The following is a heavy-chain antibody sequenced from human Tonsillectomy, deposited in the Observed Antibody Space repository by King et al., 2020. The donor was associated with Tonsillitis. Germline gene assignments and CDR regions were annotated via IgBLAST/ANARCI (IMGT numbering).Heavy chain of an antibody. J-gene: IGHJ4*02. Sequence: VQLVESGGGLVQPGGSLRLSCAASGFSFNDYAMTWVRQAPGKGLEWVSGISLSGDLTNSADSVRGRFIISRDSSKNILYLQMNSLRAEDTAIYFCARQAQTASAQVKGFFDFWGQGSLVTVSS. CDR1: GFSFNDYA. CDR2: ISLSGDLT. D-gene: IGHD4-11*01. CDR3: ARQAQTASAQVKGFFDF. V-gene: IGHV3-23*04.